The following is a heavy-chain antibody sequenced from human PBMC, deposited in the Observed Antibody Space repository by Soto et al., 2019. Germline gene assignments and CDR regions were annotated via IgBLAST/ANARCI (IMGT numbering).Heavy chain of an antibody. CDR3: ARQARPHYYYYDMDV. V-gene: IGHV5-51*01. J-gene: IGHJ6*02. CDR2: IYPDDSDT. CDR1: GYSFTNYW. Sequence: GSLKISCQGCGYSFTNYWIGWVRQMPGKGLEWMGIIYPDDSDTKYSPSFQGQVTISTDKSISTAYLQWSNLKASETAMYYCARQARPHYYYYDMDVWGQGTTVTASS.